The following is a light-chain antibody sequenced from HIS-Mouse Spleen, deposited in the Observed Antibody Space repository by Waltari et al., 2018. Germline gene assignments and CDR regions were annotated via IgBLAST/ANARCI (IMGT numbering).Light chain of an antibody. CDR1: QLGDKY. CDR2: QDS. V-gene: IGLV3-1*01. J-gene: IGLJ3*02. Sequence: SYELTQPPSVSVSPGQTASITCSGDQLGDKYACWYQQKPGQSPVLVIYQDSKRPSGIPERFSGSNSGNTATLTISGTQAMDEADYYCQAWDSSGTVFGGGTKLTVL. CDR3: QAWDSSGTV.